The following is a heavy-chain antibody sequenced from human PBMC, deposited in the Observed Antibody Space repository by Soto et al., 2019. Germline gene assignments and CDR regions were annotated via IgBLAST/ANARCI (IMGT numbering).Heavy chain of an antibody. V-gene: IGHV1-69*01. J-gene: IGHJ4*02. CDR1: EAPSASYA. CDR2: IIPIFGTA. Sequence: QVQLVQSGVRLRKLGPPWKSPSRPLEAPSASYAFTWCHRAPGQGLEWMGGIIPIFGTANYAQKFQGRVTITADESTSTAYMELSSLRSEDTAVYYCARGGVDYHLGWGQGTLVTVSS. CDR3: ARGGVDYHLG. D-gene: IGHD1-26*01.